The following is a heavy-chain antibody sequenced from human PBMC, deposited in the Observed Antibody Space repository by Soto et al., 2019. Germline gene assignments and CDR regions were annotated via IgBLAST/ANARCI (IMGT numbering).Heavy chain of an antibody. CDR1: GFSLSTSGVG. CDR3: AHSRIVVVVAAINWFDP. J-gene: IGHJ5*02. D-gene: IGHD2-15*01. Sequence: SGPTLVNPTQTLTLTCTFSGFSLSTSGVGVGWIRQPPGKALEWLALIYWDDDKRYSPSLKSRLTITKDTSKNQVVLTMTNMDPVDTATYYCAHSRIVVVVAAINWFDPWGQGTLVTVSS. CDR2: IYWDDDK. V-gene: IGHV2-5*02.